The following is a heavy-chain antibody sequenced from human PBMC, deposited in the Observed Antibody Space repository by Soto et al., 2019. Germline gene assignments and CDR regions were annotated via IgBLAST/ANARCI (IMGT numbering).Heavy chain of an antibody. J-gene: IGHJ4*02. CDR2: ISVSGGST. Sequence: PGGSLRLSCAASGFTFSSYAMSWVRQAPGKGLEWVSAISVSGGSTYYADSVKGRFTISRDNSKNTLYLQMNSLRAEDTAVYYCAKDEGASSSSTDYWGQGTLVTVSS. CDR1: GFTFSSYA. D-gene: IGHD6-6*01. CDR3: AKDEGASSSSTDY. V-gene: IGHV3-23*01.